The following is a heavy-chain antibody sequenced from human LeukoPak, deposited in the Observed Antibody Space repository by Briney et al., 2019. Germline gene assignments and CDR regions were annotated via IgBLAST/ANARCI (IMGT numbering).Heavy chain of an antibody. Sequence: SVKVSCKASGFTFTSSAMQWVRQAHGQRLEWIGWIVVGSGNTNYAQKFQERVTITRDMSTSTAYMELSSLRSEDTAVYYCAADLSGITMVRGVANFDYWGQGTLVTVSS. D-gene: IGHD3-10*01. CDR1: GFTFTSSA. J-gene: IGHJ4*02. CDR3: AADLSGITMVRGVANFDY. V-gene: IGHV1-58*02. CDR2: IVVGSGNT.